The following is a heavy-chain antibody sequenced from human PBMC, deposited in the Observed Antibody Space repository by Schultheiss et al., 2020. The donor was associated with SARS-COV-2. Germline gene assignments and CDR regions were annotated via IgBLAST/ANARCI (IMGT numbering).Heavy chain of an antibody. V-gene: IGHV3-53*01. CDR2: IYSGGST. Sequence: GESLKISCAASGFTFSSYWMSWVRQAPGKGLEWVSVIYSGGSTYYADSVKGRFTISRDNSKNTLYLQMNSLRAEDTAVYYCARGRTSWSLGVVDAWGQGTLVTVSS. CDR3: ARGRTSWSLGVVDA. D-gene: IGHD2-2*01. CDR1: GFTFSSYW. J-gene: IGHJ5*02.